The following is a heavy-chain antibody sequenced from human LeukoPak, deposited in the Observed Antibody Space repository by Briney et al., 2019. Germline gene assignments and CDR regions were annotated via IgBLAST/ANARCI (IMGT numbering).Heavy chain of an antibody. CDR3: ARESGGYYYYFDY. CDR2: IYSGGST. D-gene: IGHD3-22*01. J-gene: IGHJ4*02. CDR1: GFTVSSNY. V-gene: IGHV3-53*01. Sequence: GGSLRLSCAASGFTVSSNYMSWVRQAPGKGLEWVSVIYSGGSTYYADSVKGRFTISRDNSKNTLYLQMNSLRAEDTAAYYCARESGGYYYYFDYWGQGTLVTVSS.